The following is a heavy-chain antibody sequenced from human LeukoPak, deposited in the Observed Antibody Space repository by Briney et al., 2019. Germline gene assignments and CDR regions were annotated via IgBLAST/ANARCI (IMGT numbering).Heavy chain of an antibody. CDR1: GCTFSSYA. V-gene: IGHV3-30*04. CDR3: ARDLTGPDRDY. CDR2: ISYDGSNK. D-gene: IGHD1-14*01. Sequence: GGSLRLSCAASGCTFSSYAMHWVRQAPGKGLEWVAVISYDGSNKYYADSVKGRFTISRDNSKNTLDLQMNSLRAEDTAVYYCARDLTGPDRDYWGQGTLVTVSS. J-gene: IGHJ4*02.